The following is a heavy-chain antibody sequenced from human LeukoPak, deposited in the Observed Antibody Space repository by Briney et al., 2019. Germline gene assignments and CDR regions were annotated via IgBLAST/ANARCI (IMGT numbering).Heavy chain of an antibody. CDR2: INHSGST. CDR3: ARVPEYYYDSSGEY. CDR1: GGSFSGYY. J-gene: IGHJ4*02. Sequence: SETLSLTCAVYGGSFSGYYWSWIRQPPGKGLEWIGEINHSGSTNYNPSLKSRVTISVDTSKNQFSLKLSSVTAADTAVYYCARVPEYYYDSSGEYWGQGTLVTVSS. D-gene: IGHD3-22*01. V-gene: IGHV4-34*01.